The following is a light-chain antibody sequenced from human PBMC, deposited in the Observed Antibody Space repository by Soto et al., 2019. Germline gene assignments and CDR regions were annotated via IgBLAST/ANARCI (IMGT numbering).Light chain of an antibody. CDR1: QSISSW. Sequence: SPMIQSPSTLSASVGDRVTITCRAIQSISSWLAWYQQKPGKAPKLLIYDASSLESGVPSRFSGSGSGTEFTLTISSLQPDDFATYYCQQYNSYSSTFGQGTKVDIK. CDR3: QQYNSYSST. V-gene: IGKV1-5*01. J-gene: IGKJ1*01. CDR2: DAS.